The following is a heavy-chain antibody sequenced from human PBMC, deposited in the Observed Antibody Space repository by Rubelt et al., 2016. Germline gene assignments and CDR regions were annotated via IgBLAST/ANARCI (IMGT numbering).Heavy chain of an antibody. Sequence: QLQLQESGPGLVKPSETLSLTCTVSGGSISSSSYYWGWIRQPPGKGLEWIGGIYYSGSTYYNPSLKSRVTISVDTSKNQFSLKLSSVTAADTAVYYCASGYDSSGYYYPDRKENWFDPWGQGTLVTVSS. D-gene: IGHD3-22*01. CDR1: GGSISSSSYY. CDR3: ASGYDSSGYYYPDRKENWFDP. J-gene: IGHJ5*02. V-gene: IGHV4-39*01. CDR2: IYYSGST.